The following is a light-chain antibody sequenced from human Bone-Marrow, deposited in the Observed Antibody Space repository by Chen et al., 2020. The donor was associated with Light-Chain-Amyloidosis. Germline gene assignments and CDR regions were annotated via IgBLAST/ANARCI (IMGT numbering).Light chain of an antibody. CDR1: SSNIGAGYD. V-gene: IGLV1-40*01. CDR2: GNG. Sequence: QSVLTQPPSVSGAPGQRVTISCTGKSSNIGAGYDVHWYQQLPGAAPKLLIYGNGNRPSGVPERFSGCKAGTSASLAITGLLAEDEADYYCQSYDTSLSGSVFGGGTKLTVL. CDR3: QSYDTSLSGSV. J-gene: IGLJ3*02.